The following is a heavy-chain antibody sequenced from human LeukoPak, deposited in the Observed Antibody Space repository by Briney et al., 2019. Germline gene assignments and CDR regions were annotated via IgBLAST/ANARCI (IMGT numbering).Heavy chain of an antibody. Sequence: ASVKVSCKASGYTFTGYYMHWVRQAPGQVLEWMGRINPDSGGTNYAQKFQGRVTMTRDTSISTAYMELSRLRSDDTAVYYCAREPATMVRGVLLGRFDPWGQGTLVTVSS. V-gene: IGHV1-2*06. CDR2: INPDSGGT. D-gene: IGHD3-10*01. J-gene: IGHJ5*02. CDR1: GYTFTGYY. CDR3: AREPATMVRGVLLGRFDP.